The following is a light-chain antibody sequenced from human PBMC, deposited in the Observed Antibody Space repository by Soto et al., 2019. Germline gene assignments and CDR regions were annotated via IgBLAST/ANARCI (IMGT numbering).Light chain of an antibody. CDR3: QQYGKSLT. V-gene: IGKV3-20*01. Sequence: EIVLTQSPGTLSLSPGDRATLSCRASQSLSSAYIAWYQQKPGQAPRLVIYGASSRATGIPDRISGSGSGTDFTLTISRLEPEDFAVYYCQQYGKSLTFGGGTKVEIK. CDR2: GAS. CDR1: QSLSSAY. J-gene: IGKJ4*01.